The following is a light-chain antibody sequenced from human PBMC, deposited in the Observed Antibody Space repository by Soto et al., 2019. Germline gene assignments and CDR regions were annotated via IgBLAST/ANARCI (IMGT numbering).Light chain of an antibody. CDR1: SSDVGGYNY. Sequence: QSVLTQPRSVSGSPGQSVTISCTGTSSDVGGYNYVSWYQQHPGKAPKLMIYDVSKRPSWVPDRFSGSKSGNTASLTISGLQAEDEADYYCCSYAGSYTSGVVFGGGTKLTVL. CDR2: DVS. V-gene: IGLV2-11*01. CDR3: CSYAGSYTSGVV. J-gene: IGLJ2*01.